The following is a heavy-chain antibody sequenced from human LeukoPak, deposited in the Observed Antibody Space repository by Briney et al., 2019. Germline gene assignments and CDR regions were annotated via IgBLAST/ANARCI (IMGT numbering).Heavy chain of an antibody. D-gene: IGHD4/OR15-4a*01. J-gene: IGHJ4*02. Sequence: GGSLRLSCAASGFTFSSYWMHWVRQAPGRGLVWGSRIHSDEIRTNYADSVTGRFTISRDNAKNTVYLQMNSLRNEDTAVYYCARGIYGDPVAFDYWGQGTLVTVSS. CDR1: GFTFSSYW. V-gene: IGHV3-74*01. CDR2: IHSDEIRT. CDR3: ARGIYGDPVAFDY.